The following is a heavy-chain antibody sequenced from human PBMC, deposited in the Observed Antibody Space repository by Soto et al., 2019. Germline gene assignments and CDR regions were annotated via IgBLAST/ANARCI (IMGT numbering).Heavy chain of an antibody. J-gene: IGHJ6*02. CDR1: GFTLSSYS. CDR2: ISSSSSTI. CDR3: ARDNPRSSGWDV. Sequence: EVQLVESGGGLVQPGGSLRLSCEASGFTLSSYSMNWARQAPGQGLEWVSYISSSSSTIYYEDSVKGRFTISRDNAENSLYLQMNSLRDEDTAVYYCARDNPRSSGWDVWGQGTKVTVSS. V-gene: IGHV3-48*02.